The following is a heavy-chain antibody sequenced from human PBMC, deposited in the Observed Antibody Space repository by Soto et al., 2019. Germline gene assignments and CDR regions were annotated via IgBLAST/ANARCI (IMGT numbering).Heavy chain of an antibody. CDR3: TVGGDGHPFEY. V-gene: IGHV4-59*11. CDR1: GVSITSHY. J-gene: IGHJ4*02. CDR2: IHYSGST. D-gene: IGHD2-21*01. Sequence: SETLSLTCTVSGVSITSHYWTWIRQPPGKGLEWIGNIHYSGSTNYSPSLKGRVIISVDTSENQSSLKLSSVTTADTAVYYCTVGGDGHPFEYWGQGTLVSVSS.